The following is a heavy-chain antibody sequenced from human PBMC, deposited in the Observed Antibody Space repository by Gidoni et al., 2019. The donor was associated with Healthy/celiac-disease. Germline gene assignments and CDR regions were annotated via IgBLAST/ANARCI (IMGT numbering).Heavy chain of an antibody. V-gene: IGHV4-59*01. CDR3: ARDESSGHFDY. CDR2: IYYSGST. D-gene: IGHD6-19*01. Sequence: QVQLQESGPGLVKPSETLSLTCPVSGGSISSYYWSWIRQPPGKGLEWIGYIYYSGSTNYNPSLKSRVTISVDTSKNQFSLKLSSVTAADTAVYYCARDESSGHFDYWGQGTLVTVSS. CDR1: GGSISSYY. J-gene: IGHJ4*02.